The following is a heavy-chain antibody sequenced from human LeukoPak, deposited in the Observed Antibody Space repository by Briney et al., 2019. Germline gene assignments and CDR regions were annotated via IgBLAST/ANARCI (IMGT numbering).Heavy chain of an antibody. Sequence: SETLSLTCTVSGGSISSGNYYWTWVRQHPGKVLEWIGYIYYTGSTYYNPSLESRVTVSLDTSRNQFSLKLSSVTAADTAVYYCARWNYGSGSQNYGMDVWGQGTAVTVSS. J-gene: IGHJ6*02. CDR2: IYYTGST. CDR1: GGSISSGNYY. D-gene: IGHD3-10*01. CDR3: ARWNYGSGSQNYGMDV. V-gene: IGHV4-31*03.